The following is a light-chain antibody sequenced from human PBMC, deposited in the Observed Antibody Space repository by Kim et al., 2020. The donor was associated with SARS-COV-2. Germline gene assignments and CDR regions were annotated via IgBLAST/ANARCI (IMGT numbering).Light chain of an antibody. CDR2: AAS. V-gene: IGKV1-12*01. J-gene: IGKJ4*01. CDR1: QGIISW. CDR3: QQANSFPLT. Sequence: ASVGDRDTITCRASQGIISWLAWYQQKPGRAPKLLIYAASSLQSGVPSRFSGGGSGTDFTLTISSLQPDDFATYYCQQANSFPLTFGGGTKVDIK.